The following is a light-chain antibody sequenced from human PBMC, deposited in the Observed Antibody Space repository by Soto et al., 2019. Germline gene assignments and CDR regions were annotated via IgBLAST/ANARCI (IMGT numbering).Light chain of an antibody. CDR3: QQYGSSPQT. V-gene: IGKV3-20*01. Sequence: EIVLTQSPGTLSLSPGERATLSCRASQSVSSTYLAWYQQKPGQAPRLLIYGASYRATGVPDRFSGSGSGTDFTLTISRLEPEDLAVYYCQQYGSSPQTFGQGTKVEIK. CDR2: GAS. J-gene: IGKJ1*01. CDR1: QSVSSTY.